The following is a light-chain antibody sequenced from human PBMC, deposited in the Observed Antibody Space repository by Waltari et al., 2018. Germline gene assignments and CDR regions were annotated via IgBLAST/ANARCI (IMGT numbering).Light chain of an antibody. CDR2: DAS. CDR3: QQYAHLPLT. Sequence: IQMTQSPSSLSASVGDRITITCQASQNITKYLNWYQQKPGKAPNLLIYDASNLEGGVPSRFSGRGSGTDFTFTISRLQAEDFATYYCQQYAHLPLTFGGGAKVEIK. CDR1: QNITKY. J-gene: IGKJ4*01. V-gene: IGKV1-33*01.